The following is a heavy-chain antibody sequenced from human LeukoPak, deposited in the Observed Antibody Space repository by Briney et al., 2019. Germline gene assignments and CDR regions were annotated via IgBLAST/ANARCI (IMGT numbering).Heavy chain of an antibody. V-gene: IGHV1-8*02. Sequence: GASVKVSCKASGHIFTSYDINWVRQATGQGLEWMGWMNPNSGNRGYAQKFQGRVTMTRSTSISTAYMELSSLRFEDTAVYYCTRSVRNGHIDYWGQGTLVTVSS. D-gene: IGHD2-21*01. CDR3: TRSVRNGHIDY. J-gene: IGHJ4*02. CDR2: MNPNSGNR. CDR1: GHIFTSYD.